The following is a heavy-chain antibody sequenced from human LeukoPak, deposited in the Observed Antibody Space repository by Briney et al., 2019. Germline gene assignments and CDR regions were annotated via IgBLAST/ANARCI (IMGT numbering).Heavy chain of an antibody. CDR1: GFTFSKYA. V-gene: IGHV3-23*01. CDR2: ISGSGDST. Sequence: AGGSLRLSCAASGFTFSKYAMSWVRQAPGKGLEWVSGISGSGDSTRYADSVKGRITISRDNSKNMLYLQMNSLRAEDTAVYYCAKSGIAAAGTFDYWGQGTLVTVSS. J-gene: IGHJ4*02. CDR3: AKSGIAAAGTFDY. D-gene: IGHD6-13*01.